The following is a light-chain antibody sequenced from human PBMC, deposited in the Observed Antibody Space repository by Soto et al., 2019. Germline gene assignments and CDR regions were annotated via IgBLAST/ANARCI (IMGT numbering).Light chain of an antibody. CDR2: KAS. J-gene: IGKJ1*01. V-gene: IGKV1-5*03. CDR3: QQYNTYSSGT. CDR1: QSISSW. Sequence: DIQMTQSPSTLSASVGDRVTITCRASQSISSWLAWYQHKPGKAPKLLIYKASSLESGVPSRFSGSGSGTEFTLTIYSLQPDDFATYYCQQYNTYSSGTFGRGTKVAIK.